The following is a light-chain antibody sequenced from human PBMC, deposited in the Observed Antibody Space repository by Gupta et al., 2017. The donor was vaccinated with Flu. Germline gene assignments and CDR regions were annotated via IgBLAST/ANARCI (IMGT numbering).Light chain of an antibody. Sequence: PPFLSAYVGDRVTSTCRASQGISTYLAWYQQKPGKAPKLLIYATSTLQSGVPSRFSGSGSGTEFTLTISSLQPEDFATYYCQQLHSYPVTFGGGTKVEI. CDR2: ATS. CDR1: QGISTY. CDR3: QQLHSYPVT. J-gene: IGKJ4*01. V-gene: IGKV1-9*01.